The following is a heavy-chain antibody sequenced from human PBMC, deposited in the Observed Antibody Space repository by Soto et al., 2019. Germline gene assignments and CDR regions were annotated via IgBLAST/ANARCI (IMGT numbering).Heavy chain of an antibody. CDR1: GGTFSYYT. CDR2: IVPLFGTA. J-gene: IGHJ4*02. V-gene: IGHV1-69*13. D-gene: IGHD3-9*01. CDR3: ARGPPDILTGYSDY. Sequence: AASVKVSCKASGGTFSYYTISWVRQAPGQGLEWMGGIVPLFGTANYAQKFQGRVTITADESTSTAYMELSSLRSEDTAVYYCARGPPDILTGYSDYWGQGTLVTVSS.